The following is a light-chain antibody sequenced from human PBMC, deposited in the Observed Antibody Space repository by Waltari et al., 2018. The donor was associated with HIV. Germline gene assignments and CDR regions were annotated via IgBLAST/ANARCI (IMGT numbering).Light chain of an antibody. CDR3: AAWDGSLLGVL. CDR2: NNY. Sequence: QSVLTQPPSASGTPGQRVTIACSGSNSNIGSNTVNWYKQVPGTAPKLLIYNNYERPSGVPDRFSGSKSDSSASLAISGLQSEDDGDYYCAAWDGSLLGVLFGGGTKLTVL. J-gene: IGLJ2*01. CDR1: NSNIGSNT. V-gene: IGLV1-44*01.